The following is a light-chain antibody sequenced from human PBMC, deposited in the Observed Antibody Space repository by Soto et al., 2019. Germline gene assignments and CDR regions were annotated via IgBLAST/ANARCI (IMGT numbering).Light chain of an antibody. V-gene: IGKV3-11*01. CDR1: QSVTKY. CDR2: DVS. CDR3: QQYDTYFRYT. J-gene: IGKJ2*01. Sequence: EVVLTQSPATLSLSPGERATLSCRASQSVTKYLAWYQQKPGQALRLLIYDVSKRATGIPARFSGSGSETDFTLTISSLEPGDFANYYCQQYDTYFRYTFGQGTKLDIK.